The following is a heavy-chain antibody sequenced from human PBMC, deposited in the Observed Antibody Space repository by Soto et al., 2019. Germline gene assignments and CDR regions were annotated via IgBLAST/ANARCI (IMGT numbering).Heavy chain of an antibody. D-gene: IGHD3-22*01. V-gene: IGHV4-31*03. J-gene: IGHJ4*02. CDR2: IYYSGST. CDR1: GGSISSGGYY. Sequence: SETLSLTCTVSGGSISSGGYYWSWIRQHPGKGLEWIGYIYYSGSTYYNPSLKSRVTISVDTSKNQFSLKLSSVTAADTAVYYCARLSSGSIVGIFDYSGQGTLVTVSS. CDR3: ARLSSGSIVGIFDY.